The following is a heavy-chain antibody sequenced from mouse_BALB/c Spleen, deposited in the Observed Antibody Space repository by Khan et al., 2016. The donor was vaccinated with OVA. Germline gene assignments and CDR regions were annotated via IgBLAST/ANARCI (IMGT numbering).Heavy chain of an antibody. V-gene: IGHV5-6-4*01. J-gene: IGHJ1*01. CDR1: GFSFTSYT. Sequence: EVELVESGGGLVRPGGSLKLSCAASGFSFTSYTMSWVRQTPEKRLEWVANISSGSTYTYYPDSVKGRFTISRDNAKNNLYLQMSSLKSEDTAMSYYTREGNYAHWYFDVWGAGTTVTVSS. CDR3: TREGNYAHWYFDV. CDR2: ISSGSTYT. D-gene: IGHD2-1*01.